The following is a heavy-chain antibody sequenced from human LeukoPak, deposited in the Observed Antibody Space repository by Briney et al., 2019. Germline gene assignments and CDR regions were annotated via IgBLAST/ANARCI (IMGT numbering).Heavy chain of an antibody. D-gene: IGHD6-13*01. CDR3: AKARGIAAAALDAFDI. CDR1: GFTVSSRY. V-gene: IGHV3-21*01. Sequence: GGSLRLSCAASGFTVSSRYMGWVCQAPGKGLEWVSSISGSSNYIYYADSMKGRFTISRDNAKNSLYLQMNSLRAEDTAVYYCAKARGIAAAALDAFDIWGQGTMVTVSS. J-gene: IGHJ3*02. CDR2: ISGSSNYI.